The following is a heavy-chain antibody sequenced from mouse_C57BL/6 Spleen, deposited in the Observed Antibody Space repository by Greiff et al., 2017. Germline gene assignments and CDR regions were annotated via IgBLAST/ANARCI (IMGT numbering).Heavy chain of an antibody. J-gene: IGHJ2*01. CDR1: GYTFTSYW. CDR3: ARSWPPFDY. V-gene: IGHV1-64*01. Sequence: QVQLQQPGAELVKPGASVKLSCTASGYTFTSYWMHWVKQRPGQGLEWIGMIHPNSGSTNYNEKFKRKATLTVDKSSSTAYMQLSSLTSEDAAVYYCARSWPPFDYGGQGTTLTVSS. CDR2: IHPNSGST.